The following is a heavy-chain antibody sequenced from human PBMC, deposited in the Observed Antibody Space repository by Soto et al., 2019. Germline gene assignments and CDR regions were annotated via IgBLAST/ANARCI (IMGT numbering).Heavy chain of an antibody. J-gene: IGHJ6*02. Sequence: GGSLRLSCAASGFTFSDYYMSWIRQAPGKGLEWVSYISSSSSYTNYADSVKGRFTTSRDNAKNSLYLQMNSLRAEDTAVYYCARDPFSGPGNYGMDVWGQGTTVTVSS. V-gene: IGHV3-11*06. CDR3: ARDPFSGPGNYGMDV. CDR1: GFTFSDYY. D-gene: IGHD3-10*01. CDR2: ISSSSSYT.